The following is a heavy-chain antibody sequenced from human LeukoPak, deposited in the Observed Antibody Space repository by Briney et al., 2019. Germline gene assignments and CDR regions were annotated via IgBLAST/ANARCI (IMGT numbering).Heavy chain of an antibody. V-gene: IGHV3-48*03. CDR3: ASIAAAGPFDY. D-gene: IGHD6-13*01. CDR1: GFTLSSYE. CDR2: ISSSGSTI. Sequence: PGGSLRLSCAASGFTLSSYEMNWVRQAPGKGLEWVSYISSSGSTIYYADSVKGRFTISRDNAKNSLYLQMNSLRAEDTAVYYCASIAAAGPFDYWGQGTLVTVSS. J-gene: IGHJ4*02.